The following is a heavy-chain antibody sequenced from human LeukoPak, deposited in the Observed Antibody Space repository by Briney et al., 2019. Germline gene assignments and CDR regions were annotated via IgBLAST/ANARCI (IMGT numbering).Heavy chain of an antibody. CDR3: ARMGLGRDGYNLGY. Sequence: GGSLRLSCAASGFTFSSYEMNWVRQAPGKGLEWVSYISSSGSTIYYADSVKGRFTISRDNAKNSLYLQMNSLRAEDTAVYYCARMGLGRDGYNLGYWGQGTLVTVSS. CDR1: GFTFSSYE. D-gene: IGHD5-24*01. CDR2: ISSSGSTI. J-gene: IGHJ4*02. V-gene: IGHV3-48*03.